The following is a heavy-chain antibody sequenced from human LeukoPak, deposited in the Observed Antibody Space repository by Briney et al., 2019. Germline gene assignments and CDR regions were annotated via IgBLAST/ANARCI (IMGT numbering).Heavy chain of an antibody. Sequence: GGSLRLSCAASGFTFSSYSMNWVRQAPGKGLEWVSSISSSSSYIYYADSVKGRFTISRDNAKNSLYLQMNSLGAEDTAVYYCTREDIVVFLDYWGQGTLVTVSS. J-gene: IGHJ4*02. CDR3: TREDIVVFLDY. CDR1: GFTFSSYS. V-gene: IGHV3-21*01. CDR2: ISSSSSYI. D-gene: IGHD2-15*01.